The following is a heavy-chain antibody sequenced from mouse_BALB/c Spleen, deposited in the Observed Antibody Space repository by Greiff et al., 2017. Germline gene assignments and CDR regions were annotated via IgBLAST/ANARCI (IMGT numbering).Heavy chain of an antibody. CDR3: ARATMITTGAFAY. CDR1: GYSITSDYA. CDR2: ISYSSST. V-gene: IGHV3-2*02. J-gene: IGHJ3*01. Sequence: ESGPGLVKPSQSLSLTCTVTGYSITSDYAWNWIRQFPGNKLEWMGYISYSSSTSYNPSLKSRISITRDTSKNQFFLQLNSVTTEDTATYYCARATMITTGAFAYWGQGTLVTVSA. D-gene: IGHD2-4*01.